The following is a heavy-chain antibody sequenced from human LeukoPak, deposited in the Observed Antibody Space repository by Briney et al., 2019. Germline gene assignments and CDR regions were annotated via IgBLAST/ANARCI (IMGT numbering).Heavy chain of an antibody. CDR2: ITNSGNSK. CDR3: ARATPPDH. D-gene: IGHD1-14*01. V-gene: IGHV3-48*01. CDR1: EFTFSSYS. J-gene: IGHJ4*02. Sequence: GGSLRLSCAASEFTFSSYSMDWVRQAPGKGLEWVSYITNSGNSKSYADSVKGRITISRDNTKNSLYLQMNGLRAEDTAVYYCARATPPDHWGQGTLVTVSS.